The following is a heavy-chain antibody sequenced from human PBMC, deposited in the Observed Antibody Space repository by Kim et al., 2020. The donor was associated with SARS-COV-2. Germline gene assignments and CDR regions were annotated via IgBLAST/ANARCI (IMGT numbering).Heavy chain of an antibody. V-gene: IGHV4-39*07. J-gene: IGHJ4*02. CDR2: IYYSGST. D-gene: IGHD4-17*01. CDR3: ARDTPYGDYGVDY. Sequence: SETLSLTCTVSGGSISSSSYYWGWIRQPPGKGLEWIGSIYYSGSTYYNPSLKSRVTISVDTSKNQFSLKLSSVTAADTAVYYCARDTPYGDYGVDYWGQGTLVTVSS. CDR1: GGSISSSSYY.